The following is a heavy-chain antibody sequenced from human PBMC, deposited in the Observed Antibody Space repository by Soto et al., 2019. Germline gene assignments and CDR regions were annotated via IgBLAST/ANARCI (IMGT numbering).Heavy chain of an antibody. V-gene: IGHV1-46*02. D-gene: IGHD2-15*01. CDR3: ARGGGFSPYYYNLDV. CDR2: INPRGGST. J-gene: IGHJ6*02. Sequence: GASVKVSCKASGYTLNTYYMHWVLQAPGQGPEWMGIINPRGGSTSYAQNFQDRVTMTRDTSSSTVYMELSSLRSEDTAVYYCARGGGFSPYYYNLDVWGQGTTVTVSS. CDR1: GYTLNTYY.